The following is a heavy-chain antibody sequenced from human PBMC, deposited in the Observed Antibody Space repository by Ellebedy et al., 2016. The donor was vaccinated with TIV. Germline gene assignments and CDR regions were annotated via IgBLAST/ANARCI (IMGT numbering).Heavy chain of an antibody. J-gene: IGHJ4*02. D-gene: IGHD3-10*02. CDR1: GFTFSNVW. Sequence: GGSLRLXXAASGFTFSNVWMSWVRQAPGKGLEWVGRIKSKTDGGTTDYAAPVKGRFTISRDDSKYTLYLQMNSLKTEDTDVYFCATLVRGGFGFFDYWGQGALVTVSS. CDR3: ATLVRGGFGFFDY. CDR2: IKSKTDGGTT. V-gene: IGHV3-15*01.